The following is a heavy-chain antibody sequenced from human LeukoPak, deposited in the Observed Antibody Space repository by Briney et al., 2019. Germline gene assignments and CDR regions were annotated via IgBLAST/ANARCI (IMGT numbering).Heavy chain of an antibody. J-gene: IGHJ1*01. Sequence: SVKVSCKASGGTFSSYGISWVRQAPGQGLEWMGGIIPIFGTENYAQKFQGRVTITADESTSTAYMELSSLRSEDTAVYYCAQYSGNFAGFQHWGQGTLVTVSS. CDR1: GGTFSSYG. D-gene: IGHD1-26*01. CDR2: IIPIFGTE. CDR3: AQYSGNFAGFQH. V-gene: IGHV1-69*13.